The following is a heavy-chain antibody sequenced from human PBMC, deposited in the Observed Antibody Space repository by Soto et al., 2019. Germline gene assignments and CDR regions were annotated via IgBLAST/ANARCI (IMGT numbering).Heavy chain of an antibody. CDR1: GGSISSSSYY. J-gene: IGHJ4*02. Sequence: QLQLQESGPGLVKPSETLSLTCTVSGGSISSSSYYWGWIRQPPGKGLEWIGSIYYSGSTYYNPSLKSRVTISVDTSKNQFSLKLCSVTAADTAVYYCARIYYDSVFDYWGQGTLVTVSS. CDR2: IYYSGST. D-gene: IGHD3-22*01. CDR3: ARIYYDSVFDY. V-gene: IGHV4-39*01.